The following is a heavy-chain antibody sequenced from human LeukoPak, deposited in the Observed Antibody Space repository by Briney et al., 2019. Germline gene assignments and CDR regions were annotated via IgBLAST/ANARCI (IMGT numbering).Heavy chain of an antibody. J-gene: IGHJ4*02. V-gene: IGHV1-2*02. D-gene: IGHD1-26*01. CDR1: GYTFTDYY. CDR3: ARDLAMYSPDLDY. CDR2: INPRTGVT. Sequence: ASVKVSCKASGYTFTDYYLHWVRQAPGHGLEWMGWINPRTGVTKYAQNFQGRVTMTRDTSINTTYMEVSRLRSDDTAVFYCARDLAMYSPDLDYWGQGTLVTVSS.